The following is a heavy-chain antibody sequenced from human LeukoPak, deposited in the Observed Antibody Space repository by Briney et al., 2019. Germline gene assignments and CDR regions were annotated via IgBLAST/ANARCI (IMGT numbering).Heavy chain of an antibody. CDR3: AETRSYAFDI. Sequence: PGGSLRLSCAASGFTFSTYAMSWVRQAPGKGLEWISIIYAGGNTYYADSVQGRFTISRDNSKNTLYLQMNSLRAEDTAMYYCAETRSYAFDIWGQGTMVTVSA. CDR1: GFTFSTYA. CDR2: IYAGGNT. V-gene: IGHV3-66*01. J-gene: IGHJ3*02. D-gene: IGHD1-26*01.